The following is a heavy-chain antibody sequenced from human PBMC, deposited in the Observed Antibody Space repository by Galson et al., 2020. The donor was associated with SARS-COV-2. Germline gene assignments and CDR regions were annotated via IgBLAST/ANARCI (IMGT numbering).Heavy chain of an antibody. CDR2: IIGGGTRT. D-gene: IGHD4-17*01. V-gene: IGHV3-23*01. J-gene: IGHJ2*01. CDR1: GFTFSSYG. Sequence: GESLKISCAASGFTFSSYGMHWVRQAPGEGLEWVSAIIGGGTRTYYADSVKGRFTISRDNSKKTLYLQMSSLRAEDTAVYYCATDPGAYGGPDWYFDLWGRVTLVTVSS. CDR3: ATDPGAYGGPDWYFDL.